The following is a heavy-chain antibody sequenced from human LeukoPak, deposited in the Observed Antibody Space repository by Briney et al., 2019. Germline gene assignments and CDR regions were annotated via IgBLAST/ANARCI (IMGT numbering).Heavy chain of an antibody. D-gene: IGHD6-6*01. J-gene: IGHJ4*02. CDR2: INPNSGGT. Sequence: ASVKVSCKASGYTFTGYYIHWVRQAPGQGLEWMGWINPNSGGTNYAQKFQGRVTLTRDTSISTAYMELSSLRSDDTAVYYCAREGSSPFYFDYWGQGTLVTVSS. CDR1: GYTFTGYY. CDR3: AREGSSPFYFDY. V-gene: IGHV1-2*02.